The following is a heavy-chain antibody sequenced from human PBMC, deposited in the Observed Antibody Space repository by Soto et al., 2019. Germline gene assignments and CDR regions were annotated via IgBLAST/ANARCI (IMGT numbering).Heavy chain of an antibody. CDR2: INHSGST. CDR3: ARDKITGLCDY. D-gene: IGHD2-8*02. Sequence: SETLSLTCAVYGGSFSGCYWTWIRQPPGTGLEWIGEINHSGSTNYNPSLKSRVTISVDTSKNQFSLKLTSVTAADTAVYYCARDKITGLCDYWGQGTLVTVS. V-gene: IGHV4-34*01. J-gene: IGHJ4*02. CDR1: GGSFSGCY.